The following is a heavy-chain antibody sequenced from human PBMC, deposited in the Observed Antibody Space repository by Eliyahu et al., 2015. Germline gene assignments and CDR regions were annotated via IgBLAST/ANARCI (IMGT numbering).Heavy chain of an antibody. CDR1: GFTVSSXY. CDR2: IYSGGTT. D-gene: IGHD5-18*01. J-gene: IGHJ4*02. Sequence: EVQLVESGGGLXQPGXXLRLXXAAXGFTVSSXYMSWVRQAPGKGLEWVSVIYSGGTTYYADSVKGRFTISRDNFKNTVYLQMNSLRAEDTAIYYCAREGYSFNSYWGQGTLVTVSS. CDR3: AREGYSFNSY. V-gene: IGHV3-53*01.